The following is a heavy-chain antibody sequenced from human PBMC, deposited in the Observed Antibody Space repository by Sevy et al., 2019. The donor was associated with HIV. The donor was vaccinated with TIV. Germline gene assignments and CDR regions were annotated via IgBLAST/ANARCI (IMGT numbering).Heavy chain of an antibody. J-gene: IGHJ3*02. V-gene: IGHV4-31*03. Sequence: SETLSLTCTVSGGSINTGGYYWSWIRQHPGKGLEWIGYIYRSGSAFYNPSLESRVTISVDTSKNQFSLKLSSVTAADRPVYYCATHPNYYDSTGFPHGLNIWGQGTMVTVSS. CDR3: ATHPNYYDSTGFPHGLNI. CDR2: IYRSGSA. D-gene: IGHD3-22*01. CDR1: GGSINTGGYY.